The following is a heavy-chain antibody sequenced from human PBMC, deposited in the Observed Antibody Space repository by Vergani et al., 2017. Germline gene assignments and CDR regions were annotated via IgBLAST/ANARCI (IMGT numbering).Heavy chain of an antibody. J-gene: IGHJ6*02. D-gene: IGHD3-10*01. CDR2: ISSSSSYI. CDR3: AXDLYYGSGRRAYYGMDV. CDR1: GFTFSSYS. V-gene: IGHV3-21*01. Sequence: EVQLVESGGGLVKPGGSLRLSCAASGFTFSSYSMNWVRQAPGKGLEWVSSISSSSSYIYYADSVKGRFTISRDNAKNSLYLQMNSLRAEDTAVYYCAXDLYYGSGRRAYYGMDVWGQGTTVTVSS.